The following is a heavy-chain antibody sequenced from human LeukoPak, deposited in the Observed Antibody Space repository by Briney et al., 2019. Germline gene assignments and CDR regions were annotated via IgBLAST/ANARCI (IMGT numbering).Heavy chain of an antibody. CDR3: AKDGTRGIRFGKIPHYFDY. D-gene: IGHD3-10*01. V-gene: IGHV3-30*18. CDR2: ISYDGSNK. CDR1: GFTFSSYG. Sequence: GGSLRLSCAAPGFTFSSYGMHWVRQPPGKGLEEVAAISYDGSNKYYADSVKSRFTISRDSSKNTVYLQMNSLRVEDTAVYYCAKDGTRGIRFGKIPHYFDYWGQGTLVTVSS. J-gene: IGHJ4*02.